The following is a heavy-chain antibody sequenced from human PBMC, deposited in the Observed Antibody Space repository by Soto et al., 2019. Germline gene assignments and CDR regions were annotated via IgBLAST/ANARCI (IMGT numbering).Heavy chain of an antibody. Sequence: QVQLVQSGTEVKKPGASVKVSCKASGYTFTSYGISWVRQAPGQGLEWMGWISGYYGNTEYAQKHQGSDTMTTDTSTSTAYMELRSLRSDDTAVYYCARDWGRGQFLTNKDYWGQGTLVTVSS. V-gene: IGHV1-18*01. D-gene: IGHD3-9*01. CDR2: ISGYYGNT. J-gene: IGHJ4*02. CDR1: GYTFTSYG. CDR3: ARDWGRGQFLTNKDY.